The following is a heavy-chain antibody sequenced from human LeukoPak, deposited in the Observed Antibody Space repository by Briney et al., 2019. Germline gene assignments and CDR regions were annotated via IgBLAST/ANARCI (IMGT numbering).Heavy chain of an antibody. V-gene: IGHV4-59*01. CDR2: IYYSGST. J-gene: IGHJ4*02. Sequence: SETLSLTCTVSGGSISSYYWSWIRQPPGKGLEWIGYIYYSGSTNYNPSLKSRVTISVDTSKNQFSLKLSSVTAADTAVYYCARSNYYDSRYHDYWGQGTLVTVSS. D-gene: IGHD3-22*01. CDR1: GGSISSYY. CDR3: ARSNYYDSRYHDY.